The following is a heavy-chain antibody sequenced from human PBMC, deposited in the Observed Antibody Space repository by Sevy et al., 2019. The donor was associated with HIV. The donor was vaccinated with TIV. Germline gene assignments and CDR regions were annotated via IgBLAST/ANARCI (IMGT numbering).Heavy chain of an antibody. D-gene: IGHD1-26*01. CDR1: GGSITSLY. CDR3: AGENAWGRGYS. J-gene: IGHJ4*02. V-gene: IGHV4-59*08. Sequence: SESLSLTCTVSGGSITSLYWSWIRQPPGKGLEWIANIYYNGHINYNPSLKSRVTLSLDTSKNQFSRRLSSVTAADTAMYYCAGENAWGRGYSWGQGTLVTVSS. CDR2: IYYNGHI.